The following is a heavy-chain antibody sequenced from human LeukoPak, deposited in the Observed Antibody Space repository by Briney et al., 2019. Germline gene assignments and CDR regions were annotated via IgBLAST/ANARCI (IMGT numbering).Heavy chain of an antibody. CDR2: ISSSSSYI. CDR1: GFTFSSYS. CDR3: ARDRWELPSDAFDI. V-gene: IGHV3-21*01. D-gene: IGHD1-26*01. J-gene: IGHJ3*02. Sequence: GGSLRLSCAASGFTFSSYSMNWVRQAPGKGLEWVLSISSSSSYIYYADSVKGRFTISRDNAKNSLYLQMNSLRAEDTAVYYCARDRWELPSDAFDIWGQGTMVTVSS.